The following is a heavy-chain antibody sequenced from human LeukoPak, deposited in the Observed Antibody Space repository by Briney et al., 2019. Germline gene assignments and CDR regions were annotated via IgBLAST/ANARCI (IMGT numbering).Heavy chain of an antibody. D-gene: IGHD2-2*02. J-gene: IGHJ5*02. V-gene: IGHV3-23*01. CDR3: AKGPTKGYCSSTSCYIVDWFDP. Sequence: GGSLRLSCAASGCTFSSYAMSWVRQAPGKGLEWVSAISGSGGSTYYADSVKGRFTISRDNSKNTLYLQMNSLRAEDTAVYYCAKGPTKGYCSSTSCYIVDWFDPWGQGTLVTVSS. CDR1: GCTFSSYA. CDR2: ISGSGGST.